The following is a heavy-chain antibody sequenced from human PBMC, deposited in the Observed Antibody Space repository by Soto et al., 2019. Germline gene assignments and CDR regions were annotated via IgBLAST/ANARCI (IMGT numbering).Heavy chain of an antibody. Sequence: EVQLVESGGGLVQPGGSLRLSWAASGFTVSSNYMSWVRQAPGKGLEWVSNIHSGISTYYADSVKGRFTISRDNSKNTLYLQINSLRAEDTAGYYCATVAAAADFQHWGQGTLVTVSS. D-gene: IGHD6-13*01. J-gene: IGHJ1*01. CDR1: GFTVSSNY. V-gene: IGHV3-66*01. CDR3: ATVAAAADFQH. CDR2: IHSGIST.